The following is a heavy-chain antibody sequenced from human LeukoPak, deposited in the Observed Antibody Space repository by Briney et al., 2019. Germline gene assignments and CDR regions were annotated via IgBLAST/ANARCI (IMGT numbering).Heavy chain of an antibody. CDR2: IYTSGST. D-gene: IGHD1-26*01. V-gene: IGHV4-61*02. Sequence: SQTLSLTCTVSGGSISSGSYYWSWIRQPAGKGLEWIGRIYTSGSTNYNPSLKSRVTISVDTSKNQFSLKLSSVTAADTAVYYCARSDRWELRADDAFDIWGQGTMVTVSS. CDR3: ARSDRWELRADDAFDI. CDR1: GGSISSGSYY. J-gene: IGHJ3*02.